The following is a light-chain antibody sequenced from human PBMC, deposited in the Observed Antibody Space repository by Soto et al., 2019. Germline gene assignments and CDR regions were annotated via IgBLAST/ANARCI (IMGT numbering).Light chain of an antibody. CDR1: QSLLHSNGYNY. CDR2: LGS. Sequence: DNVMTQSPLSLPVTPGEPASISCRSSQSLLHSNGYNYLDWYLQKPGQSPQLLIYLGSNRASGVPDRFSGSGSGTDFTLKISRVEAEDVGVYYCMQALHTPTTFGQGTKVDIK. CDR3: MQALHTPTT. J-gene: IGKJ1*01. V-gene: IGKV2-28*01.